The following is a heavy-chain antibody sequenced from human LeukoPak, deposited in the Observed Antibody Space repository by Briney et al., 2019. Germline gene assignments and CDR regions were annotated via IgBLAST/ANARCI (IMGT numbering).Heavy chain of an antibody. V-gene: IGHV4-31*03. CDR1: GGSISSGGYH. CDR2: IYYSGST. CDR3: ARGRQSGWFDP. J-gene: IGHJ5*02. D-gene: IGHD6-25*01. Sequence: SQTLSLTCTVSGGSISSGGYHWSWIRQHPGKGLEWVGYIYYSGSTYYNPSPKSRVTISVDTSKNQFSLKLSSVTAADTAVYYCARGRQSGWFDPWGQGTLVTVSS.